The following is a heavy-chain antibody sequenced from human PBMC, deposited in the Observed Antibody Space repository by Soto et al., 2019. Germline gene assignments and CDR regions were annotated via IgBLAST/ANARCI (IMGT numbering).Heavy chain of an antibody. J-gene: IGHJ6*02. CDR1: GYTFTSYG. D-gene: IGHD6-13*01. V-gene: IGHV1-18*04. CDR2: ISAYNGNT. CDR3: ARHISNFRYYYYAMDV. Sequence: ASVKVSCKASGYTFTSYGISWVRQAPGQGLEWMGWISAYNGNTNYAQKLQGRVTMTTDTSTSTAYLQWNTLKASDTAMYYCARHISNFRYYYYAMDVWGQGTTVTVSS.